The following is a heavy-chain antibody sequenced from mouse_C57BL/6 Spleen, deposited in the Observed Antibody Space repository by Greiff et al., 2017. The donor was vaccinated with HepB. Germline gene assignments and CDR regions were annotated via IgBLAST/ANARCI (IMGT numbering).Heavy chain of an antibody. CDR2: IDPSDSYT. V-gene: IGHV1-50*01. Sequence: QVQLQQSGAELVKPGASVKLSCKASGYTFTSYWMQWVKQRPGQGLEWIGEIDPSDSYTNYNQKFKGKATLTVDTSSSTAYMQLSSLTSEDSAVYYCARKDLSNPFAYWGQGTTLTVSS. D-gene: IGHD2-5*01. CDR1: GYTFTSYW. J-gene: IGHJ2*01. CDR3: ARKDLSNPFAY.